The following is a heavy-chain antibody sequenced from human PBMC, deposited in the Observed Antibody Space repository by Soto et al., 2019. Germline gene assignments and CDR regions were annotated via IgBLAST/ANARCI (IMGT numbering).Heavy chain of an antibody. CDR2: TYYSGST. Sequence: SETLSLTCTVSGGSMIAYYWNWMRQPPGKGLQWIGYTYYSGSTTYNPSLKGRVTISVDSSKNQFSLKLDSVTPADTAVYYCARVRGTAGKRYFDYWGPGTLVTVSS. CDR1: GGSMIAYY. CDR3: ARVRGTAGKRYFDY. J-gene: IGHJ4*02. V-gene: IGHV4-59*01. D-gene: IGHD6-13*01.